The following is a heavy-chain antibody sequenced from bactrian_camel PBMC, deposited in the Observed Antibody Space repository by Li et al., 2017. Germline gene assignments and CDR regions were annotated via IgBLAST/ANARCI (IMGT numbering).Heavy chain of an antibody. Sequence: HVQLVESGGGSVQAGETLRLSCTASGFTFDDSDMGWYRQAPGKEREGVAAIALPTGATYYADSVKGRCTISQDNVKGTVYLQMSSLQPEDTAIYYCAADAPPLCAGRRSLVDWGQGTQVTVS. CDR1: GFTFDDSD. V-gene: IGHV3S61*01. D-gene: IGHD1*01. CDR3: AADAPPLCAGRRSLVD. CDR2: IALPTGAT. J-gene: IGHJ4*01.